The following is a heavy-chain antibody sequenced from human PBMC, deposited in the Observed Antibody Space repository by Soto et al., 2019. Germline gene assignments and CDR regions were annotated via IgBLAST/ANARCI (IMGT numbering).Heavy chain of an antibody. Sequence: SETLSLTCTVSGGSISGYYWSWIRQPPGKRLEWIGYIYYSGSTNYNPSLKSRVTISVDTSKNQFSLKLSSVTAADTAVYYCARVVGLDYYYYMDVWGKGTTVTVSS. CDR1: GGSISGYY. V-gene: IGHV4-59*01. J-gene: IGHJ6*03. CDR2: IYYSGST. D-gene: IGHD1-26*01. CDR3: ARVVGLDYYYYMDV.